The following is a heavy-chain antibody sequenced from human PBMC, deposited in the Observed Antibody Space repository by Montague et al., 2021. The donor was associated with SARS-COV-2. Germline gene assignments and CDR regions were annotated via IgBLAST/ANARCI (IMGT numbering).Heavy chain of an antibody. J-gene: IGHJ5*02. CDR1: GASISTSTDH. Sequence: SETLSLTCSVSGASISTSTDHWAWIRQSPGKGLEWVGSFSYSDSTHYNPSLRSRVTISVDSSKNQFSLKLNSVTAADTAIYYCASHMGHVLVRVTGANWFDPWGQGTLVTVSS. CDR3: ASHMGHVLVRVTGANWFDP. V-gene: IGHV4-39*01. D-gene: IGHD6-13*01. CDR2: FSYSDST.